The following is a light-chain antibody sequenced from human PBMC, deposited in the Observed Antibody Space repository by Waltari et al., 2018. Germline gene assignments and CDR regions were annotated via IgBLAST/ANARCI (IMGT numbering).Light chain of an antibody. CDR2: RNN. V-gene: IGLV1-47*01. J-gene: IGLJ2*01. Sequence: QSVLTQPPSASGTPGQRVTISCSGSSSNIGSNYVYWYQQFPGAAPKLLIYRNNQPPSGVPDRFSGSKSGTSASLAISGLRSEDEADYYCAAWDDSLSGGVFGGGTKLTVL. CDR1: SSNIGSNY. CDR3: AAWDDSLSGGV.